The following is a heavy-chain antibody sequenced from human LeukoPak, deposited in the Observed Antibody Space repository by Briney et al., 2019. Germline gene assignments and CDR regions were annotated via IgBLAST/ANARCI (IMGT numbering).Heavy chain of an antibody. CDR3: ARRGLCSSTSCYFRRDINWFDP. D-gene: IGHD2-2*01. Sequence: ETLSLTCTVSGGSISSSSYYWGWIRQPPGKGLEWIGSIYYSGSTYYNPSLKSRVTISVDTSKNQFSLKLSSVTAADTAVYYCARRGLCSSTSCYFRRDINWFDPWGQGTLVTVSS. CDR2: IYYSGST. V-gene: IGHV4-39*01. J-gene: IGHJ5*02. CDR1: GGSISSSSYY.